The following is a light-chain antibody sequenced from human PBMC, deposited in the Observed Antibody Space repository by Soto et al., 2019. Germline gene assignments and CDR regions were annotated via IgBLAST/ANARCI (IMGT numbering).Light chain of an antibody. CDR3: QQNKDWPGT. CDR1: QSVSSY. Sequence: ELVMTQSPATLSVSPGERATLSCRASQSVSSYLAWYQQKPGQAPRLLIYDASTRDTGIPVRFSGSGSGTEFTLTISSLQSEDFGVYYCQQNKDWPGTFGQGTKVEIK. V-gene: IGKV3-15*01. J-gene: IGKJ1*01. CDR2: DAS.